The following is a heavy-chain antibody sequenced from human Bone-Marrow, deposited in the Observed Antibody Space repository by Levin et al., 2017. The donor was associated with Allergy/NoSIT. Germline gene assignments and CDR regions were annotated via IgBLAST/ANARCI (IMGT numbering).Heavy chain of an antibody. D-gene: IGHD2-21*01. CDR2: VSHDGTHK. V-gene: IGHV3-30*04. CDR3: ARSIVASAIYGMDV. CDR1: GFIFSRHS. J-gene: IGHJ6*02. Sequence: PSETLSLTCAASGFIFSRHSFYWVRQAPGKGLEWLAVVSHDGTHKYYAESVKGRFTISRDFVNNMVFLQMDGLRTDDTAVYSCARSIVASAIYGMDVWGQGTTVIVSS.